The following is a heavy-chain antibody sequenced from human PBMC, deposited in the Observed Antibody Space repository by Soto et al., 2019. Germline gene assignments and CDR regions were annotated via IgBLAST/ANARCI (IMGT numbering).Heavy chain of an antibody. V-gene: IGHV3-23*01. Sequence: EVQLLESGGGLVQPGGSLRLSCAASGFPLSTYGMTWVRQAPGKGLEWVSAITDTGGNTYYVDSVKGRFTSSRDNSKNMLYLQVNRLRVEDTAVYYCARIRGYWYGLDVWGQGTTVTVSS. CDR2: ITDTGGNT. CDR1: GFPLSTYG. J-gene: IGHJ6*02. CDR3: ARIRGYWYGLDV.